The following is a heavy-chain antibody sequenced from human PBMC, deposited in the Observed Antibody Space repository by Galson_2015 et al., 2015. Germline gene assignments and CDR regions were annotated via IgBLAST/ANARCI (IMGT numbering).Heavy chain of an antibody. D-gene: IGHD3-22*01. CDR1: GFTFSNYV. V-gene: IGHV3-23*01. CDR2: ISGSGGTT. Sequence: SLRLSCAASGFTFSNYVMSWVRQAPGKGLEWVSTISGSGGTTYYADSVKGRFTISRDNSKNTLYLQMNSLRVEDTAVYYCAKDRTQESHYYDRVSVLGYRGQGTLVTVSS. CDR3: AKDRTQESHYYDRVSVLGY. J-gene: IGHJ4*02.